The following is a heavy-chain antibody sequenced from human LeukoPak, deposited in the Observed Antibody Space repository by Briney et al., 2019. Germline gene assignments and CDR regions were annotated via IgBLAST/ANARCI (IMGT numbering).Heavy chain of an antibody. D-gene: IGHD6-13*01. CDR1: GYTFTGYY. CDR2: INPNSGGT. Sequence: ASVKVSCKASGYTFTGYYMHWVRQAPGQGLEWMGWINPNSGGTNYAQKFQGRVTMTRDTSISTAYMELSRLRSDDTAVYYCARDDPGYSSRYGLWGQGTLVTVSS. V-gene: IGHV1-2*02. J-gene: IGHJ4*02. CDR3: ARDDPGYSSRYGL.